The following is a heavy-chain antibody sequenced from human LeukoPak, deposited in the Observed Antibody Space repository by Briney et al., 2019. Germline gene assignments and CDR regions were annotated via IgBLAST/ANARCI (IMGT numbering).Heavy chain of an antibody. J-gene: IGHJ6*02. CDR1: GGTFSSYA. CDR3: ARNPDYGDYVGLLYYYYGMDV. Sequence: ASVKVSCKASGGTFSSYAISWVRQAPGQGLEWMGGIIPIFGTANYAQKFQGRVTITADESTSTAYMELRSLRSDDTAVYYCARNPDYGDYVGLLYYYYGMDVWGQGTTVTVSS. V-gene: IGHV1-69*13. D-gene: IGHD4-17*01. CDR2: IIPIFGTA.